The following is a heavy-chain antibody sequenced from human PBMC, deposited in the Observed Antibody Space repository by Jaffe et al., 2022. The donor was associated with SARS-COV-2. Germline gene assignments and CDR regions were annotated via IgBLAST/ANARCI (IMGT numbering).Heavy chain of an antibody. Sequence: EVQLVESGGGSVKPGGSLRLSCAASGFTFSNAWMSWVRQAPGKGLEWVGHFKSITDGGTTEYTAPVKGRFNILRDDSKNMVYLEMDSLKAEDTGVYYCATLAPRGVFDYWGQGTLVTVSS. D-gene: IGHD3-10*01. CDR2: FKSITDGGTT. CDR3: ATLAPRGVFDY. V-gene: IGHV3-15*01. CDR1: GFTFSNAW. J-gene: IGHJ4*02.